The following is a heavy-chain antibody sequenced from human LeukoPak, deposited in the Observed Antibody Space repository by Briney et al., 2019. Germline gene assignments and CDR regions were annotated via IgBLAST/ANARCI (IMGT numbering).Heavy chain of an antibody. D-gene: IGHD1-26*01. V-gene: IGHV4-61*08. CDR3: ARVSIEVGATTFDY. CDR1: GGSISSGGYY. Sequence: SQTLSLTCTVSGGSISSGGYYWSWIRQPPGKGLEWIGYIYRSGSTNYNPSLKSRVTISVDTSKNQFSLKLSSVTAADTAVYYCARVSIEVGATTFDYWGQGTLVTVSS. CDR2: IYRSGST. J-gene: IGHJ4*02.